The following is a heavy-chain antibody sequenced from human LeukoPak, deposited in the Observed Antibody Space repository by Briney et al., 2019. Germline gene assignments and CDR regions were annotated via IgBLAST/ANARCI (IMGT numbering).Heavy chain of an antibody. CDR3: ARHAAITMVRGVRRPYYYMDV. CDR2: INHSGST. CDR1: GGSFSGYY. Sequence: SETLSLTCAVYGGSFSGYYWSWIRQPPGKGLEWIGEINHSGSTNYNPSLKSRVTISVDTSKNQFSLKLSSVTAADTAVYYCARHAAITMVRGVRRPYYYMDVWGKGTTVTISS. D-gene: IGHD3-10*01. J-gene: IGHJ6*03. V-gene: IGHV4-34*01.